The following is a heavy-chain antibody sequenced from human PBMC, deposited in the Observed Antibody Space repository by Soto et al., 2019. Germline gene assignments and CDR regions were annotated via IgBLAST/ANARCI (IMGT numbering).Heavy chain of an antibody. Sequence: GGSLRLSCVVSGFSGSATSIFWVRQATGKGLEWVSLMHRGGTTDNADSVKGRFTTSRDKSKNTLYLHMNGLRVEDTAVYYCARVNTTLVDHFDCWGQGTLVTVSS. D-gene: IGHD5-18*01. CDR1: GFSGSATS. V-gene: IGHV3-53*01. CDR3: ARVNTTLVDHFDC. J-gene: IGHJ4*02. CDR2: MHRGGTT.